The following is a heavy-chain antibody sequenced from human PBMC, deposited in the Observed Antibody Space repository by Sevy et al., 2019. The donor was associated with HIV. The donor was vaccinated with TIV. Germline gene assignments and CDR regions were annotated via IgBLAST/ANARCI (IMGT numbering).Heavy chain of an antibody. CDR3: AKNLLTTVTTDDAFDI. Sequence: GGSLRLSCAASGFTFNNYVLTWVRQAPGKGLEWVSTISGSGARTDYADSVRGRFTISRDNSKNTLYLQMSSLRAEDTATYFCAKNLLTTVTTDDAFDIWGQGTVVTVSS. V-gene: IGHV3-23*01. CDR1: GFTFNNYV. J-gene: IGHJ3*02. CDR2: ISGSGART. D-gene: IGHD4-4*01.